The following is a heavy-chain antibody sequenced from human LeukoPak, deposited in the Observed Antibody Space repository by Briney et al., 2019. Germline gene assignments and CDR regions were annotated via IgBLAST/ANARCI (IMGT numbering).Heavy chain of an antibody. Sequence: SETLSLTCTVSGYSISSGYYWGWIRQPPGKGLEWIGSIYHSGSTYYNPSLKSRVTISVDTSKNQCSLKLSSVTAADTAVYYCARGEGCGGDCSENWFDPWGQGTLVTVSS. D-gene: IGHD2-21*01. CDR1: GYSISSGYY. CDR2: IYHSGST. V-gene: IGHV4-38-2*02. J-gene: IGHJ5*02. CDR3: ARGEGCGGDCSENWFDP.